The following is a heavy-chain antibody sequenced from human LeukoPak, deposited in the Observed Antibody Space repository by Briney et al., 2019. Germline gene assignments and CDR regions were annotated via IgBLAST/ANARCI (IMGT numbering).Heavy chain of an antibody. V-gene: IGHV3-23*01. D-gene: IGHD3-3*02. CDR2: ISGSGGST. J-gene: IGHJ4*02. CDR3: ISPKADY. Sequence: GGSLRLSCAASGFTFSSYAMSWVRQAPGKGLEWVSAISGSGGSTYYADSVKGRFTISRDNSKNTAYLQMNSLKTEDTAVYYCISPKADYWGQGTLVTVSS. CDR1: GFTFSSYA.